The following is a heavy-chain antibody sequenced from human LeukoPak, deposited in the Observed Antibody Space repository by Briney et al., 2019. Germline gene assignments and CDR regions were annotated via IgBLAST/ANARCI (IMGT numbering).Heavy chain of an antibody. Sequence: GGSLRLSCAASGFTFSSYGMHWVRQAPGKGLEWVAFIRYDGSNKYYADSVKGRFTISRDNSKNTLYLQMNSLRAKDTAVYYCAKDLFYSSSWYYFDYWGQGTLVTVSS. CDR3: AKDLFYSSSWYYFDY. CDR1: GFTFSSYG. CDR2: IRYDGSNK. V-gene: IGHV3-30*02. J-gene: IGHJ4*02. D-gene: IGHD6-13*01.